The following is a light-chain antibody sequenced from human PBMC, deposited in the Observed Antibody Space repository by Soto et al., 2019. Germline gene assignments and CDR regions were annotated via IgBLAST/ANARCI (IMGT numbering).Light chain of an antibody. J-gene: IGKJ1*01. V-gene: IGKV1-39*01. CDR3: QQSYSTPWT. Sequence: DLQMTQSPSSLSASVGDRVTITCRASQSISSYLNWYQQKPGKAPKLLIYAASSLQSGVPSRFSGRGSGTDFPLTISSLQPEDFATYYCQQSYSTPWTFGQGTKVEIK. CDR1: QSISSY. CDR2: AAS.